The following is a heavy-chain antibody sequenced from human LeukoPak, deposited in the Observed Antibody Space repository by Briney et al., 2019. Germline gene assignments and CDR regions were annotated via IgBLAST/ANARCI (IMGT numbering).Heavy chain of an antibody. V-gene: IGHV3-23*01. D-gene: IGHD2-15*01. CDR3: AKDPPHSPFDY. CDR2: LITSGGKT. J-gene: IGHJ4*02. CDR1: GFTVSSNY. Sequence: GGSLRLSCAASGFTVSSNYMSWVRQAPGKGLEWVSALITSGGKTFYADSVKGRFTISRDTSKNTFYLQMNSLRAEDTAVYYCAKDPPHSPFDYWGQGTLVTVSS.